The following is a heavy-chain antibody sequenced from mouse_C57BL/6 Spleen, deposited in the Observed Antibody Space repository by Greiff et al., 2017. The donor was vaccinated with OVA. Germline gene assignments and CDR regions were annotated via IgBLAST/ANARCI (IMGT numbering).Heavy chain of an antibody. CDR1: GYTFTSYG. J-gene: IGHJ4*01. D-gene: IGHD2-1*01. V-gene: IGHV1-81*01. CDR2: IYPRSGNT. CDR3: ARVYYDNYYAMDY. Sequence: VQLVESGAELARPGASVKLSCKASGYTFTSYGISWVKQRTGQGLEWIGEIYPRSGNTYYNEKFKGKATLTADKSSSTAYMELRSLTSEDSAVYFCARVYYDNYYAMDYWGQGTSVTVSS.